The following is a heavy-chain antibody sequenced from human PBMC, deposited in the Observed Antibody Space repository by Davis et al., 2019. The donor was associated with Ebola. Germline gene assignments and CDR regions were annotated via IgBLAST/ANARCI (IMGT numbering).Heavy chain of an antibody. CDR1: GGSISSYY. V-gene: IGHV4-59*01. CDR2: IYYSGST. Sequence: SETLSLTCTVSGGSISSYYWSWIRQPPGKGLEWIGYIYYSGSTNYNPSLKSQFTISVDTSKNQFSLKLSSVTAADTAVYYCARDSPAAGPRRGWFDPWGQGTLVTVSS. CDR3: ARDSPAAGPRRGWFDP. J-gene: IGHJ5*02. D-gene: IGHD6-13*01.